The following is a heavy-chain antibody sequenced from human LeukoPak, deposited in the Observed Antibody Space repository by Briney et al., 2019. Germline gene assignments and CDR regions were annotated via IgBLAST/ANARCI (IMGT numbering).Heavy chain of an antibody. CDR3: ARSNCVSCYMGVWYSCHL. CDR2: MYSDSRT. Sequence: GGSLTHLCALSGITLSRQYMLGLRQAPGKGLEWVSVMYSDSRTYYADSVKGRFTISRDNSKNTLYLDMNSLRAEDTAVYYCARSNCVSCYMGVWYSCHLWGQGALVTVSS. CDR1: GITLSRQY. J-gene: IGHJ4*02. D-gene: IGHD2-15*01. V-gene: IGHV3-66*01.